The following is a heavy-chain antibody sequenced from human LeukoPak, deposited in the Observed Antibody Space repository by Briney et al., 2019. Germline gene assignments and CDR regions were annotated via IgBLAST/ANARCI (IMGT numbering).Heavy chain of an antibody. V-gene: IGHV1-18*01. CDR3: ARDDGDY. Sequence: ASEKVSRKASVYTLTSFGINWVRQAPGHGLEWMGWISAYNVNTNFTQKLKGRLTMTTDTSSSTAYMELRSLRSDDTAVYYCARDDGDYWGQGTLVTVSS. CDR1: VYTLTSFG. CDR2: ISAYNVNT. J-gene: IGHJ4*02.